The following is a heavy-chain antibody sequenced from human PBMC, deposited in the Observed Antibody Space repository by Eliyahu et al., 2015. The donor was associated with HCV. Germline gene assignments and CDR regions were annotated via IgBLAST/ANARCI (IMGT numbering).Heavy chain of an antibody. J-gene: IGHJ5*02. CDR2: ISTSSSYT. V-gene: IGHV3-11*06. CDR1: GXXFXDYS. Sequence: QVQLVESGGGLVKPGGSLRLSCXASGXXFXDYSMXWIRQAPGKGLEWVSYISTSSSYTNYAESVKGRFTISRDNAKNSLYLQMNSLRAEDTAVYYCARWGYCSSSTCYWWFDPWGQGTLVTVSS. CDR3: ARWGYCSSSTCYWWFDP. D-gene: IGHD2-2*01.